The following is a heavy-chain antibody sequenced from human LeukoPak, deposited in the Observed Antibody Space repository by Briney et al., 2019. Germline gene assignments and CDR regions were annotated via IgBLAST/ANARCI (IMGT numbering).Heavy chain of an antibody. CDR3: AKEGGAGYGYGMDV. D-gene: IGHD5-18*01. CDR1: GFTFSSYA. J-gene: IGHJ6*02. V-gene: IGHV3-23*01. Sequence: GGSLRLSRAASGFTFSSYAMTWVRQAPGKGLEWVSSIGGNTYYTDSVKGRFTISRDNSKNTLYLQMDSLRAGDTALYYCAKEGGAGYGYGMDVWGQGTTVTVSS. CDR2: IGGNT.